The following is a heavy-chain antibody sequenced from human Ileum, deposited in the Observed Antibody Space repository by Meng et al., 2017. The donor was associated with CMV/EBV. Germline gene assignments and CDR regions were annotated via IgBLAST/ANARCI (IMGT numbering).Heavy chain of an antibody. D-gene: IGHD3-3*01. CDR1: GFTFSSYA. V-gene: IGHV3-23*01. Sequence: GESLKISCAASGFTFSSYAMSWVRQAPGKGLEWVSAISGSGGSTYYADSVKGRFTISRDNSKNTLYLRMNSLRAEDTAVYYCARALRSNYGMDVWGQGTMVTVSS. J-gene: IGHJ6*02. CDR3: ARALRSNYGMDV. CDR2: ISGSGGST.